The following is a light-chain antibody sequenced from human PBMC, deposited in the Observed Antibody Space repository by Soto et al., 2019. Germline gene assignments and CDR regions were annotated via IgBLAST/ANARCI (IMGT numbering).Light chain of an antibody. J-gene: IGKJ1*01. V-gene: IGKV1-6*01. Sequence: AIQMTQSPSSLSASAGDRVTITCRASQDIRNDFGWYQQKPGKAPTLLIYAASSLQSGVPSRFSGSGSGTDFILTISSLQPDDFATYYCLQDYNHPVTFGQGTRVEVK. CDR2: AAS. CDR1: QDIRND. CDR3: LQDYNHPVT.